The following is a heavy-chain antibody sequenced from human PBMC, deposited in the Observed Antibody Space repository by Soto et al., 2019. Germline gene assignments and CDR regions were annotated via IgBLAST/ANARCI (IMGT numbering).Heavy chain of an antibody. J-gene: IGHJ5*02. CDR1: GGTFSSYA. Sequence: QVQLVQSGAEVKKPGSSMKVSCKASGGTFSSYAISWVRQAPGQGLEWMGEIIPIFGTANYAQKFQGRVTITADESTSTAYMELRSLRSEDTAVYYCARDRGPSSGYYPYWFDPWGQGTMVTVSS. CDR3: ARDRGPSSGYYPYWFDP. V-gene: IGHV1-69*12. D-gene: IGHD3-22*01. CDR2: IIPIFGTA.